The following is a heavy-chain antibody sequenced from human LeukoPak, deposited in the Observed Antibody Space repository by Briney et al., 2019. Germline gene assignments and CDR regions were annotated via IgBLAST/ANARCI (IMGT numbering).Heavy chain of an antibody. Sequence: GGSLRLSCAASGFTFSSYSMSWIRQAPGKGLEWVSYISSSGSTIYYADSVKGRFTISRDNAKNSLYLQMNSLKIEDTAVYYCTRQKGTQTNWGQGTLVTVSS. V-gene: IGHV3-48*04. CDR2: ISSSGSTI. D-gene: IGHD4-11*01. CDR3: TRQKGTQTN. J-gene: IGHJ4*02. CDR1: GFTFSSYS.